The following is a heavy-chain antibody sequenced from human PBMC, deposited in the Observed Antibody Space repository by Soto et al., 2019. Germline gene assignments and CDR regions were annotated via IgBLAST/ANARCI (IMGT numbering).Heavy chain of an antibody. V-gene: IGHV4-59*01. CDR3: ARERLSSSGTWFDP. Sequence: SETLSLTCTVSGGSISSYYWSWIRQPPGKGLEWIGYIYYSGSTNYNPSLKSRVTISVDTSKNQFSLKLSSVTAADTAVYYCARERLSSSGTWFDPWGQGTLVTVS. J-gene: IGHJ5*02. CDR2: IYYSGST. CDR1: GGSISSYY. D-gene: IGHD6-13*01.